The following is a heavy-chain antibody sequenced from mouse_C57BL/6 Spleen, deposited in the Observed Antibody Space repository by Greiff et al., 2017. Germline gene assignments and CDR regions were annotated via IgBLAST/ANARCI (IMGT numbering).Heavy chain of an antibody. CDR2: IDPSDSET. D-gene: IGHD1-1*01. J-gene: IGHJ4*01. V-gene: IGHV1-52*01. CDR1: GYTFTSYW. Sequence: QVQLQQPGAELVRPGSSVKLSCKASGYTFTSYWMHWVKQRPIQGLEWIGNIDPSDSETHYNQKFKDKATLTVDKSSSTAYTQLSSLTSEDSAVYYCARLNYYGSGDYAMDYWGQGTSVTVFS. CDR3: ARLNYYGSGDYAMDY.